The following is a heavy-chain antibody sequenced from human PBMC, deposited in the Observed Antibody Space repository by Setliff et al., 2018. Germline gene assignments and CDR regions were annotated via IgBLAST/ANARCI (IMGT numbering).Heavy chain of an antibody. CDR3: ARRVSVTGKEFDS. Sequence: GESLKISCKGSGYSFTSYWIGWVRQMPGKGLEWMGIIYPGDSDTRYSPSFEGQVTMSADNSINTAYLQWNSLKASDTAIYYCARRVSVTGKEFDSWGQGTLVTVSS. V-gene: IGHV5-51*01. J-gene: IGHJ4*02. D-gene: IGHD6-19*01. CDR1: GYSFTSYW. CDR2: IYPGDSDT.